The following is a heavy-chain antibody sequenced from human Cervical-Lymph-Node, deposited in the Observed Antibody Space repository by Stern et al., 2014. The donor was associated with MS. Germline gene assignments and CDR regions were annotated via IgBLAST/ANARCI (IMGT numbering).Heavy chain of an antibody. V-gene: IGHV4-61*02. CDR1: GGSISSGNDH. CDR2: IHTSGST. Sequence: LQLQESGPGLVKPSQTLSLTCTISGGSISSGNDHWSWIRQPAGKGLEWIGLIHTSGSTTYTPSLKSRVTMSVDTSKNQFSLKVSSVTAADTAVYYCARDGYYFYYGMDVWGQGTTVIVSS. CDR3: ARDGYYFYYGMDV. J-gene: IGHJ6*02.